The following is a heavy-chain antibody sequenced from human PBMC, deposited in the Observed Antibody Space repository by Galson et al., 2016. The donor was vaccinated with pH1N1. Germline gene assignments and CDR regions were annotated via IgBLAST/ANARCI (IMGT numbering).Heavy chain of an antibody. J-gene: IGHJ4*02. D-gene: IGHD3-16*02. Sequence: SLRLSCAASGFTFSDYWMHWVRQVPGKGLEWVANIKEDGSETYYVDSVRGRFTISRDNAKNSLYLQMNSLRDDDTALYYCAGAIGSRSAYWGQGTLVTVSS. V-gene: IGHV3-7*01. CDR1: GFTFSDYW. CDR2: IKEDGSET. CDR3: AGAIGSRSAY.